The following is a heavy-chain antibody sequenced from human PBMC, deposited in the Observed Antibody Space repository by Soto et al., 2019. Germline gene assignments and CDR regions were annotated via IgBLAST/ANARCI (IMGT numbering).Heavy chain of an antibody. CDR3: AKVFYGADYYFDY. CDR2: ISGSGGST. D-gene: IGHD3-9*01. CDR1: GCTFSSYA. Sequence: PGGSLRLSCAASGCTFSSYAMSWVRQAPGKGLEWVSAISGSGGSTYYADSVKGRFTISRDNSKNTLYLQMNSLRAEDTAIYYCAKVFYGADYYFDYWGQGTLVTVSS. J-gene: IGHJ4*02. V-gene: IGHV3-23*01.